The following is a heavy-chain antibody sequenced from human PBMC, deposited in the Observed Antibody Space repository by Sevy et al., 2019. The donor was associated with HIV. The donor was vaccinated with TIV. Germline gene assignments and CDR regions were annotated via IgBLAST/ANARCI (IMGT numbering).Heavy chain of an antibody. V-gene: IGHV3-30*04. Sequence: GGSLRLSCVASGFTFPIYSVVWVRRAPGKGLEWLTLISYDGNNRYYADSCKGRFTISRDNSNNILYLQMTSLRVEDTALYFCARVAVEYCTNDCYHRFDHWGLGTLVTVSS. CDR2: ISYDGNNR. CDR1: GFTFPIYS. D-gene: IGHD2-8*01. J-gene: IGHJ4*02. CDR3: ARVAVEYCTNDCYHRFDH.